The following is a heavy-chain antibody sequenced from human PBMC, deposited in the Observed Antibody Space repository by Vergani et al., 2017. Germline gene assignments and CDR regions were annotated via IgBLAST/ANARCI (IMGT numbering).Heavy chain of an antibody. CDR2: ISWNSGSI. Sequence: EVQLVESGGGLVQPGGSLRLSCAASGFTFDDYAMHWVRQAPGKGLEWVSGISWNSGSIGYADSVKGRFTISRDNAKNSLYLQMNSLRAEDMALYYCVRFWDPYYYCMAVWGQATTVTVSS. J-gene: IGHJ6*02. CDR3: VRFWDPYYYCMAV. CDR1: GFTFDDYA. D-gene: IGHD3-10*01. V-gene: IGHV3-9*03.